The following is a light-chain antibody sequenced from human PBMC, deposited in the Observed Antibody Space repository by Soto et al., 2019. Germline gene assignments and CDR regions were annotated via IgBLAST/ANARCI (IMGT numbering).Light chain of an antibody. V-gene: IGKV1-39*01. CDR3: QQTFNTPRT. CDR2: GAS. Sequence: DIQMTQSPSSLSASVGDSITITCRASQRISNFLNWYQHKPGKAPRLLIYGASTLQSGVPSRFSSSGYGTYFTLSIGSLQHEDFATYYCQQTFNTPRTFGQGTKILIK. CDR1: QRISNF. J-gene: IGKJ1*01.